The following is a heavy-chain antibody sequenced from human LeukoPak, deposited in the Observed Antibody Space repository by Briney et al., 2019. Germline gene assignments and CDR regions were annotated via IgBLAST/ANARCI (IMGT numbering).Heavy chain of an antibody. J-gene: IGHJ4*02. D-gene: IGHD4-17*01. Sequence: GGSLRLTCAVSGFTFSNFDMNWVRQAPGKGLEWVSYISTMSSTKYYADSVKGRFTISRDSAQNSLYLQMNSLGDEDTAIYYCARGKIGYYYGDSDGFWGQGTLVTVSS. CDR2: ISTMSSTK. V-gene: IGHV3-48*02. CDR3: ARGKIGYYYGDSDGF. CDR1: GFTFSNFD.